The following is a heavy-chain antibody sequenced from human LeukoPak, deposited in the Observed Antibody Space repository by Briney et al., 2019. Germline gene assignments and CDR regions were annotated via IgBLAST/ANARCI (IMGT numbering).Heavy chain of an antibody. J-gene: IGHJ3*02. CDR2: IYPGDSDT. CDR3: ARAPPYDIVVVVAATPGAFDI. CDR1: GYSFTSYW. D-gene: IGHD2-15*01. V-gene: IGHV5-51*01. Sequence: TGESLKISCKGSGYSFTSYWIGWVRQMPGKGLEWMGIIYPGDSDTRYSPSFQGQVTISADKSISTAYLQWSSLKASDTAMYYCARAPPYDIVVVVAATPGAFDIWGQGTMVTVSS.